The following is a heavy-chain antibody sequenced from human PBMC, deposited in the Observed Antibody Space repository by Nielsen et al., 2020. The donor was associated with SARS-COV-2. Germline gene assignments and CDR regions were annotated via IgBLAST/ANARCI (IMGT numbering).Heavy chain of an antibody. D-gene: IGHD3-16*01. CDR1: GGSISSSSYY. V-gene: IGHV4-39*01. CDR2: IYYSGST. CDR3: ASRGSGNFDY. J-gene: IGHJ4*02. Sequence: SETLSLTCTVSGGSISSSSYYWGWIRQPPGKGLEWIGSIYYSGSTYYNPSLKSRVTISVDTSKNQFSLKLSSVTAADTAVYYCASRGSGNFDYWGQGTLVTVSS.